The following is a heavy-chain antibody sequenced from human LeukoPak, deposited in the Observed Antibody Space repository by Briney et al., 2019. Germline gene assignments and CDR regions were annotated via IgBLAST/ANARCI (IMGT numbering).Heavy chain of an antibody. V-gene: IGHV4-39*01. Sequence: SETLSLTCTVSGGSITNSDYFWGWIRQPPGKGLEWMGNVDYSGRPHSNPSLMGRVTINADRSRNQFSLNLSSVTAADTAVYFCARLDASLAHLSGSFPDYWGQGALVTVSS. CDR2: VDYSGRP. CDR1: GGSITNSDYF. CDR3: ARLDASLAHLSGSFPDY. J-gene: IGHJ4*02. D-gene: IGHD3-10*01.